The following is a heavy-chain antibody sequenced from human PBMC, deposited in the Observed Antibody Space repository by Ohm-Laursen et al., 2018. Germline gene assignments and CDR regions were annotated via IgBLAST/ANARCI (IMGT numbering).Heavy chain of an antibody. D-gene: IGHD3-10*01. CDR1: GYTLTELS. V-gene: IGHV1-24*01. Sequence: ASVKVSCKVSGYTLTELSMHWVRQAPGKGLEWMGGFDPEDGETIYAQKFQGRVTMTEDTSTDTAYMELSSLRSEDTAVYYCATIYGSGSYPREYYYYYGMDVWGQGTTVTVSS. CDR2: FDPEDGET. J-gene: IGHJ6*02. CDR3: ATIYGSGSYPREYYYYYGMDV.